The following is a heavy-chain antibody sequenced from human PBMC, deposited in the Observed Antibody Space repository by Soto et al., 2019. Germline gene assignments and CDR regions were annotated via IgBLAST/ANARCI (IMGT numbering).Heavy chain of an antibody. J-gene: IGHJ5*02. Sequence: CIRKKKGKGLEWIGYIYYSGSTNYNPSLKSRVTISVDTSKNQFSLKLSSVTAADTAVYYCARLPYCTNGVCFDPNWFDPWGQGTLVTVSS. CDR2: IYYSGST. V-gene: IGHV4-59*08. D-gene: IGHD2-8*01. CDR3: ARLPYCTNGVCFDPNWFDP.